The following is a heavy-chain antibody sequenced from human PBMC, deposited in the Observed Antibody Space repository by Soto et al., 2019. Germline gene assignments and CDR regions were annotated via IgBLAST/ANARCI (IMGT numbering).Heavy chain of an antibody. D-gene: IGHD2-15*01. Sequence: GGSLRLSCAAAGFTFSSYAMHWVRQAPGKGLEWVAVISYDGSNKHSADSVKRRFTIPRDNSKNTLYLQMNSLRDEDTALYSCARDFAPGYWSGGSCYPYGMDVWGQGTTVTVS. CDR2: ISYDGSNK. V-gene: IGHV3-30*04. CDR1: GFTFSSYA. J-gene: IGHJ6*02. CDR3: ARDFAPGYWSGGSCYPYGMDV.